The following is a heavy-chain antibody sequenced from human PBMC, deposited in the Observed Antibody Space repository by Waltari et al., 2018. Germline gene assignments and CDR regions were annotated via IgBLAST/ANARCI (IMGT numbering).Heavy chain of an antibody. V-gene: IGHV3-66*02. J-gene: IGHJ4*02. CDR2: IYSGGST. CDR3: AREPLHSSTFDY. CDR1: GFTVSSNY. D-gene: IGHD5-18*01. Sequence: EVQLVESGGGLVQPGGSLRLSCAASGFTVSSNYMSWVRQAPGKGLEWVSVIYSGGSTYYADSVKGRFTISRDNSKNTLYLQMNSLRAEDTAVYYCAREPLHSSTFDYWGQGTLVTVSS.